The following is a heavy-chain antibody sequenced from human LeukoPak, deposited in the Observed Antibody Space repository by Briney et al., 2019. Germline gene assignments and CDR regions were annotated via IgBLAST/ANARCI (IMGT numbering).Heavy chain of an antibody. CDR1: GFTFSNAW. V-gene: IGHV3-53*01. J-gene: IGHJ4*02. CDR2: IYSGGST. CDR3: AREGGGSHDYGDTWGYLDY. Sequence: GGSLRLSCAASGFTFSNAWMSWVRQTPGKGLEWVSVIYSGGSTYYADSVKGRFTISRDNSKNTLYLQMNSLRAEDTAVYYCAREGGGSHDYGDTWGYLDYWAREPWSPSPQ. D-gene: IGHD4-17*01.